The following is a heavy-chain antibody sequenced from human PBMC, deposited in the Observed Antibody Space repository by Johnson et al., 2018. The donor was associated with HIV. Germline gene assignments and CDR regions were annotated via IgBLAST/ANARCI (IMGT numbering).Heavy chain of an antibody. Sequence: QVQLVESGGGVVQPGRSLRLSCAVSGFTFSSYGMHWVRQAPGKGLEWVAVISYYGSNKYSADSAKGRFTISRDNSKNTLYLQMSSLRAEDTAGYYCAKDAAAAALRAFDNWGQGTKVTVSS. V-gene: IGHV3-30*18. D-gene: IGHD6-13*01. CDR2: ISYYGSNK. CDR1: GFTFSSYG. CDR3: AKDAAAAALRAFDN. J-gene: IGHJ3*02.